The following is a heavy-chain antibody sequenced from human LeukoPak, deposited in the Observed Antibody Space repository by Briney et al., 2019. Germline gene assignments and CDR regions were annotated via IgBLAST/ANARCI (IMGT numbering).Heavy chain of an antibody. Sequence: PGGSLRLSCAASGFTFSSYEMNWVRQAPGKGLEWVSYISASGTTIYYADSVKGRFTMSRDNAKNSLYLQMNSLRAEDTAVYYCARDPTSYIYGFLDYWGQGTLVTVSS. CDR2: ISASGTTI. D-gene: IGHD5-18*01. J-gene: IGHJ4*02. CDR1: GFTFSSYE. CDR3: ARDPTSYIYGFLDY. V-gene: IGHV3-48*03.